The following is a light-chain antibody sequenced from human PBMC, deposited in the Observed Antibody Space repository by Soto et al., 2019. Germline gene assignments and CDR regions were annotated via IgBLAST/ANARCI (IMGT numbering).Light chain of an antibody. CDR2: GAS. CDR1: QTVSITY. J-gene: IGKJ5*01. CDR3: QQYGSSPLIS. Sequence: VLTQSHGPLSLSPGESATLSCRASQTVSITYLTWYQQKPGQAPRLLIFGASKRATGIPDRFSGSGSGRDFTLTISGLEPEDFAVYYCQQYGSSPLISFGQGTRLEIK. V-gene: IGKV3-20*01.